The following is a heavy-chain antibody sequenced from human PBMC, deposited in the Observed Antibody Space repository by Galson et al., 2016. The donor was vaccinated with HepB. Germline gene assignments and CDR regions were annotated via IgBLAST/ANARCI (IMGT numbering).Heavy chain of an antibody. D-gene: IGHD6-13*01. V-gene: IGHV1-69*06. CDR2: IIPIFGPA. J-gene: IGHJ6*02. CDR3: ARARYSSSFSGMDV. Sequence: SVKVSCKASGGTFSTYGISWVRQAPGQGLEWMGGIIPIFGPANYAQKFQGRVTITADKATSTAYMELSSLRSEDTAVYYCARARYSSSFSGMDVWGQGTTVTVSS. CDR1: GGTFSTYG.